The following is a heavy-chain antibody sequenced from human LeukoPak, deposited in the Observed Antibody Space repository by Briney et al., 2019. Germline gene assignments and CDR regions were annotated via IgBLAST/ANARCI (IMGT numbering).Heavy chain of an antibody. V-gene: IGHV3-49*04. D-gene: IGHD3-10*01. J-gene: IGHJ6*02. CDR2: IRSKAYGGTT. Sequence: GGSLRLSCTASGFTFGDYAMSWVRQAPGKGLEWVGFIRSKAYGGTTEYAASVKGRFTISRDDSKSIAYLQMNSLKTEDTAVYYCTREQITMVRGVIITPYGMDVWGQGTTVTVSS. CDR1: GFTFGDYA. CDR3: TREQITMVRGVIITPYGMDV.